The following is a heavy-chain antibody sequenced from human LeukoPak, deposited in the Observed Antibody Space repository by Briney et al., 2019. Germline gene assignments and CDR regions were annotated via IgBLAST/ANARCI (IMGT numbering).Heavy chain of an antibody. CDR1: GYSISSSYY. CDR2: IYYNGSA. D-gene: IGHD3-10*01. V-gene: IGHV4-38-2*02. CDR3: AINSGRFGESLDY. J-gene: IGHJ4*02. Sequence: PSETLSLTCTVSGYSISSSYYWGWLRQPPGKGLEWIGNIYYNGSAYYNPSLKSLVTISVDTSKNQFSLKLSSVTAADTAVYYCAINSGRFGESLDYGGQGTLVTVSS.